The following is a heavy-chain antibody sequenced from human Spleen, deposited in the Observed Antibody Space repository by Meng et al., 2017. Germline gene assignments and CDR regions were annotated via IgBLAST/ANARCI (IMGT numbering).Heavy chain of an antibody. Sequence: SETLSLTCAVYGGSFSGYYWRWIRQPPGKGLEWIGEINHSGSTNYNPSLESRATISVDTSQNNLSLKLSSVTAADSAVYYCARGPTTMAHDFDYWGQGTLVTVSS. D-gene: IGHD4-11*01. CDR1: GGSFSGYY. J-gene: IGHJ4*02. CDR3: ARGPTTMAHDFDY. CDR2: INHSGST. V-gene: IGHV4-34*01.